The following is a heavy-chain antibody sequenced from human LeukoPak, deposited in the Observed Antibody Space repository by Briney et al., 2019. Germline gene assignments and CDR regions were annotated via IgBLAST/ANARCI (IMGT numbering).Heavy chain of an antibody. CDR1: GGSISSYY. CDR2: IYYSGST. CDR3: AREWPKNWFDP. V-gene: IGHV4-59*01. Sequence: PSETLSLTCTVSGGSISSYYWSWIRQPPGKGLEWIGYIYYSGSTNYNPSLKSRVTISVDTSKNQSSLKLSSVTAADTAVYYCAREWPKNWFDPWGQGTLVTVSS. J-gene: IGHJ5*02. D-gene: IGHD5-12*01.